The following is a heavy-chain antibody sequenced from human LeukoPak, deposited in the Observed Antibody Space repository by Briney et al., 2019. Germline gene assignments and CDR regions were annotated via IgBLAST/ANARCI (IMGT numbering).Heavy chain of an antibody. CDR1: GGTFSSYA. D-gene: IGHD3-22*01. CDR2: IIPIFGTA. CDR3: AKDSRRWKTYYYDSSGLYYFDY. J-gene: IGHJ4*02. V-gene: IGHV1-69*06. Sequence: SVKVSCKASGGTFSSYAISWVRQAPGQGLEWMGGIIPIFGTANYAQKFQGRVTITADKSTSTAYMELSSLRSEDTAVYYCAKDSRRWKTYYYDSSGLYYFDYWGQGTLVTVSS.